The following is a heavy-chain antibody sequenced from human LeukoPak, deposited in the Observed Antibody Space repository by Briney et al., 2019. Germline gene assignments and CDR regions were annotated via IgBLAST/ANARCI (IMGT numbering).Heavy chain of an antibody. CDR1: GFTFSNYW. D-gene: IGHD3-3*01. J-gene: IGHJ6*02. CDR3: ARDGKRVTTQFYYYGIDL. Sequence: GGSLRLSCVASGFTFSNYWLTWVRQAPGKGLEWVASIKHDGSDQYYLDSVKGRFTISRDNAKKSVYLQMNSLRAEDAALYHCARDGKRVTTQFYYYGIDLWGQGTTVTVSS. CDR2: IKHDGSDQ. V-gene: IGHV3-7*03.